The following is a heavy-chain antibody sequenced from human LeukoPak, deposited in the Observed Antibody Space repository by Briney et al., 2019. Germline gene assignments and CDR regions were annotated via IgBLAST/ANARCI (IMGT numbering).Heavy chain of an antibody. CDR2: ISSSSSYI. Sequence: GGSLRLSCAASGFTVSSNYMSWVRQAPGKGLEWVSSISSSSSYIYYADSVKGRFTISRDNAKDSLYLQMNSLRAEDTAVYYCARGGGYVGAFDIWGQGTMVTVSS. CDR3: ARGGGYVGAFDI. CDR1: GFTVSSNY. V-gene: IGHV3-21*01. J-gene: IGHJ3*02. D-gene: IGHD5-12*01.